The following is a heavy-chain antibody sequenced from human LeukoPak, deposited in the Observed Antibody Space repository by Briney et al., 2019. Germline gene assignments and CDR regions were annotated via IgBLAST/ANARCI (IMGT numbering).Heavy chain of an antibody. CDR2: IYSGGST. CDR1: GFTVSSNY. Sequence: GGSLRLSCAASGFTVSSNYMSWVRQAPGKGLEWVSFIYSGGSTHYADSVKGRFTISRDNSKNTLYLQMNSLRAEDSAVYYCARYRFVVGATDSFDMWGQGTTVTVSS. V-gene: IGHV3-66*01. D-gene: IGHD1-26*01. J-gene: IGHJ3*02. CDR3: ARYRFVVGATDSFDM.